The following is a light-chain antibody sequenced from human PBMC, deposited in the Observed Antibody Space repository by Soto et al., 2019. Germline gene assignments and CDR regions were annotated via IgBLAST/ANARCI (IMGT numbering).Light chain of an antibody. CDR1: RSLLHSNGYQY. J-gene: IGKJ1*01. CDR2: LAF. CDR3: QQYSSLWT. V-gene: IGKV2-28*01. Sequence: IVMTQSPLSLPVTPGEPASISCRPSRSLLHSNGYQYLDWYLQKPGQSPRLLISLAFNRASGVPDRFSGSGSGTDFTLSISRLEPEDFAVYYCQQYSSLWTFGQGTKVESK.